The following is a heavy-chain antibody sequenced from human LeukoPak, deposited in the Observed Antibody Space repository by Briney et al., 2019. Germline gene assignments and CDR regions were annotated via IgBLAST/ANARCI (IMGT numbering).Heavy chain of an antibody. Sequence: SETLSLTCTVSGGSISSSSYYWGWIRQPPGKGLGWIGSIYYTGSTNYNPSLKSRVTISVDTSKHQFSLKLSSVTAADTAVYYCARGRYSPLDPWGQGTLVTVSS. J-gene: IGHJ5*02. V-gene: IGHV4-39*01. CDR3: ARGRYSPLDP. CDR2: IYYTGST. CDR1: GGSISSSSYY. D-gene: IGHD3-9*01.